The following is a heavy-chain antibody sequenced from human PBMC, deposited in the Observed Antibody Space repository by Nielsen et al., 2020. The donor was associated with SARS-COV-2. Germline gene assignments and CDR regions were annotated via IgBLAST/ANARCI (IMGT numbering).Heavy chain of an antibody. CDR2: ISWNSGSI. CDR1: GFTFDDYA. CDR3: AKIFGDYGGKEYY. Sequence: GGSLRLSCAASGFTFDDYAMHWVRQAPGKGLEWVSGISWNSGSIGYADSVKGRFTISRDNAKNSLYLQMNSLRAEDTALYYCAKIFGDYGGKEYYWGQGTLVTVSS. D-gene: IGHD4-23*01. V-gene: IGHV3-9*01. J-gene: IGHJ4*02.